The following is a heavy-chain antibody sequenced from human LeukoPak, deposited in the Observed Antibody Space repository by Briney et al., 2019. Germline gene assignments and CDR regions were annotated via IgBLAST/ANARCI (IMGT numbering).Heavy chain of an antibody. CDR1: GFTFSSYS. CDR3: ARGRTGYHFDY. D-gene: IGHD3/OR15-3a*01. Sequence: GGSLRLSCAASGFTFSSYSMNWVRQAPGKGLEWVSYISSSSSTIYYADSVKGRFTISRDNAKNSLYLQMNSLRAEDTAVYYCARGRTGYHFDYWGQGTLVTVSS. V-gene: IGHV3-48*01. CDR2: ISSSSSTI. J-gene: IGHJ4*02.